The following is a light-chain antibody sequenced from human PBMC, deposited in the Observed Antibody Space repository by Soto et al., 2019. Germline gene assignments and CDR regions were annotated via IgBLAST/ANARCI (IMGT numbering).Light chain of an antibody. CDR1: QSISRNY. V-gene: IGKV3-20*01. Sequence: EIVLTQSPGTLSLSPGERATLSCRASQSISRNYLGWYQQIVGQSPRLLIYGAANRATGIPGRFSGSASGTDFTLTISRPAAEHIAVYYSQHYGRSPRVFGGGNTVEIK. J-gene: IGKJ4*01. CDR3: QHYGRSPRV. CDR2: GAA.